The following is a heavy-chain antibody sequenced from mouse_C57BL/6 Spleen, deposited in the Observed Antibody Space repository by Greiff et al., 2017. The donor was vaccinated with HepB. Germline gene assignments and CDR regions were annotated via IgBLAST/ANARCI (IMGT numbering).Heavy chain of an antibody. D-gene: IGHD1-1*01. V-gene: IGHV5-4*01. CDR1: GFTFSSYA. Sequence: EVMLVESGGGLVKPGGSLKLSCAASGFTFSSYAMSWVRQTPEKRLEWVATISDGGSYTYYPDNVKGRFTISRDNAKNNLYLQMSHLKSEDTAMYYWARDLRYGSSYGAMDYWGQGTSVTVSS. CDR2: ISDGGSYT. J-gene: IGHJ4*01. CDR3: ARDLRYGSSYGAMDY.